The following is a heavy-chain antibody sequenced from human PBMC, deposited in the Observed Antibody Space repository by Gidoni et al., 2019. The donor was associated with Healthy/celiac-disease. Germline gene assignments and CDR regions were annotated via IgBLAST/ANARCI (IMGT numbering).Heavy chain of an antibody. CDR3: ARAPYSSGWYELDY. Sequence: QVQLVQSGAEVKKPGASVKVSCKASGYTFTSYAMHWVRQAPGQRLEWMGWINAGNGNTKYSQKCQGRVTITRDTSASTAYMELSSLRSEDTAVYYCARAPYSSGWYELDYWGQGTLVTVSS. D-gene: IGHD6-19*01. CDR2: INAGNGNT. CDR1: GYTFTSYA. J-gene: IGHJ4*02. V-gene: IGHV1-3*01.